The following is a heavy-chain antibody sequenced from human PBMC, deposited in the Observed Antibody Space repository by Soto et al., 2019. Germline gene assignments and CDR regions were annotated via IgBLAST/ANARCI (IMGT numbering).Heavy chain of an antibody. CDR1: GFIFSSHG. Sequence: QVELVESGGGVVQPGRSLRLSCAVSGFIFSSHGMHWVRQAPGKGLEWVAVIWNDGSNKYYADSMKGRFTICRDNSKNTLYMQMNSLRVEDTAVYYCVRDPNSGSYHDFWGQGTLVTVSS. CDR2: IWNDGSNK. CDR3: VRDPNSGSYHDF. D-gene: IGHD1-26*01. J-gene: IGHJ4*02. V-gene: IGHV3-33*01.